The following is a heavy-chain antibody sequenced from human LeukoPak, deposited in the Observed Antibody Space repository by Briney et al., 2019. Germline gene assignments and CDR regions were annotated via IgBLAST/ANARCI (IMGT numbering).Heavy chain of an antibody. J-gene: IGHJ3*02. CDR3: AKDGGVSMTTYDGFDI. D-gene: IGHD3-16*01. CDR2: IYSGGST. V-gene: IGHV3-53*01. CDR1: GFTVSSNY. Sequence: GGSLRLSCAASGFTVSSNYMSWVRQAPGKGLEWVSVIYSGGSTYYADSVKGRFTISRDNSKNTLYVQMNSLRAEDTAIYYCAKDGGVSMTTYDGFDIWGQGTMVTVSS.